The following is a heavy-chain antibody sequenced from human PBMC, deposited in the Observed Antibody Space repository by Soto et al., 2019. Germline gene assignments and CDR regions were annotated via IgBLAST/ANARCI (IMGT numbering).Heavy chain of an antibody. CDR1: GFTFSSYG. Sequence: QVQLVESGGGVVQPGRSLRLSCAASGFTFSSYGMHWVRQAPGKGLEWVAVISYDVSNKYYADSVKGRFTISRDNSKNTLYLQMNSLRAEDTAVYYCAKVVRSYCGGDCYSPYYYYYGMDVWGQGTTVTVSS. J-gene: IGHJ6*02. CDR2: ISYDVSNK. D-gene: IGHD2-21*02. CDR3: AKVVRSYCGGDCYSPYYYYYGMDV. V-gene: IGHV3-30*18.